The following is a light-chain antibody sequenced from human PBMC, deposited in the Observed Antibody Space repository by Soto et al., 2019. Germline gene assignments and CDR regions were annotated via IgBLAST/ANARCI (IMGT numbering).Light chain of an antibody. J-gene: IGKJ1*01. CDR3: QQRSNWPVT. CDR2: DAS. CDR1: QSVSSY. Sequence: EIVLTQSPGTLSLSPGERATLSCRASQSVSSYLAWYQQKPGQAPRLLIYDASTRATGISARFSGSGSGTDFTLTISSLVPEEFAVYYCQQRSNWPVTFGRGTNVEVQ. V-gene: IGKV3-11*01.